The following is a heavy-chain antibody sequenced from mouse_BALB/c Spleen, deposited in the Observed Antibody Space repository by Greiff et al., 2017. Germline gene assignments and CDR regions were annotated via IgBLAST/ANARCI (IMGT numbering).Heavy chain of an antibody. J-gene: IGHJ1*01. CDR1: GYSITSDYA. CDR3: ARWLLPLYFDV. D-gene: IGHD2-3*01. Sequence: EVKLQESGPGLVKPSQSLSLTCTVTGYSITSDYAWNWIRQFPGNKLEWMGYISYSGSTSYNPSLKSRISITRDTSKNQFFLQLNSVTTEDTATYYCARWLLPLYFDVWGAGTTVTVSS. V-gene: IGHV3-2*02. CDR2: ISYSGST.